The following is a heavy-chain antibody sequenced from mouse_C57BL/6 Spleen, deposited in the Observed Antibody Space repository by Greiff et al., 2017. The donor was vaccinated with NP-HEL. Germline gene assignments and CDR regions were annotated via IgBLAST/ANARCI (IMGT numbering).Heavy chain of an antibody. J-gene: IGHJ1*03. V-gene: IGHV3-6*01. D-gene: IGHD2-1*01. CDR1: GYSITSGYY. Sequence: DVQLQESGPGLVKPSQSLSLTCSVTGYSITSGYYWNWIRQFPGNKLEWMGYISYDGSNNYNPSLKNRISITRDTSKNQFFLKLNSVTTEDTATYYCARVRDTYGNYGGWYFDVWGTGTTVTVSS. CDR2: ISYDGSN. CDR3: ARVRDTYGNYGGWYFDV.